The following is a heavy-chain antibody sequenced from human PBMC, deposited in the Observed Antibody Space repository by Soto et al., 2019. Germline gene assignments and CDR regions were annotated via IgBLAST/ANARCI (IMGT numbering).Heavy chain of an antibody. D-gene: IGHD1-26*01. CDR2: IDTGGDT. CDR1: GFTFSSYD. Sequence: GGSLRLSCVASGFTFSSYDMHWVRQATGKGLEWVSGIDTGGDTYYPGSVKGRFTISRENAKNSLSFQMNSLRAGDTAVYYCVRDQGGSYLPEFAFDIWGQGTVVTVSS. V-gene: IGHV3-13*01. J-gene: IGHJ3*02. CDR3: VRDQGGSYLPEFAFDI.